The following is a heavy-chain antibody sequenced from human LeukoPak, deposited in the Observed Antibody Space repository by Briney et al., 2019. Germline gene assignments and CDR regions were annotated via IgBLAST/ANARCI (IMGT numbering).Heavy chain of an antibody. CDR1: GGTFSSYA. Sequence: SVKVSCKASGGTFSSYAISWVRQAPGQGLEWMGGIIPIFGTANYAQKFQGRVTITTDESTSTAYMELSSLRSEDTAVYYCARGASIAAAGTGNWFDPWGQGTLVTVSS. J-gene: IGHJ5*02. V-gene: IGHV1-69*05. CDR3: ARGASIAAAGTGNWFDP. CDR2: IIPIFGTA. D-gene: IGHD6-13*01.